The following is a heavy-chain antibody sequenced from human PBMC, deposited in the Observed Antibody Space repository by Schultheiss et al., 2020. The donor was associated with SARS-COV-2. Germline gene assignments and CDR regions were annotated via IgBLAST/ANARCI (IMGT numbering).Heavy chain of an antibody. CDR2: ISAYNGNT. J-gene: IGHJ4*02. CDR1: GYTFSSYG. CDR3: ARVSGGIVATIPFDY. D-gene: IGHD5-12*01. V-gene: IGHV1-18*01. Sequence: ASVKVSCKASGYTFSSYGISWVRQAPGQGLEWMGWISAYNGNTNYAQKLQGRVTMTTDTSTSTAYMELRSLRSDDTAVYYCARVSGGIVATIPFDYWGQGTLVTVSS.